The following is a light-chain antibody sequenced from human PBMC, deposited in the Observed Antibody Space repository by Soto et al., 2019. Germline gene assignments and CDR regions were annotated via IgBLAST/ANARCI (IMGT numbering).Light chain of an antibody. J-gene: IGLJ1*01. CDR2: NNN. CDR1: GSNIGSNT. V-gene: IGLV1-44*01. Sequence: QSVLTQPPSASETPGQRVSISCSGSGSNIGSNTVHWYQQLPATAPKPLMYNNNQRPSGVPGRFSGNRSGTSASLAISGLQSEDEADYYCAAWDDSLSGYVFGTGTKSPS. CDR3: AAWDDSLSGYV.